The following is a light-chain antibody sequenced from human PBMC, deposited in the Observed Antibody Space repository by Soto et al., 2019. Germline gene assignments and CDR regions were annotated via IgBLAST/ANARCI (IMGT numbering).Light chain of an antibody. Sequence: QSVLTQPPSVSAAPGQKVTISCSGSSSNIGNNYVSWYQQLPGTAPKLLIYDNNQRPSGIPDRFSGSKSGTSGTLDITGLQTGDEADYYCATWDYSLTGEVFGGGTQLTVL. V-gene: IGLV1-51*01. CDR3: ATWDYSLTGEV. CDR2: DNN. J-gene: IGLJ2*01. CDR1: SSNIGNNY.